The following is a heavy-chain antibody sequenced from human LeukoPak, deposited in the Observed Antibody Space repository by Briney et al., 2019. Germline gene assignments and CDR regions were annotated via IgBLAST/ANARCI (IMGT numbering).Heavy chain of an antibody. J-gene: IGHJ4*02. Sequence: PSETLSLTCAVYGGSFSGYYWTWIRQPAGKGLEWIGRTHTSGSTNYNPSLKSRVTMSVDTSKNQFSLKLSSVTAADTAVYYCARDTYYYGSGTYYFNYCGQGTLVTVSS. V-gene: IGHV4-4*07. CDR1: GGSFSGYY. CDR3: ARDTYYYGSGTYYFNY. CDR2: THTSGST. D-gene: IGHD3-10*01.